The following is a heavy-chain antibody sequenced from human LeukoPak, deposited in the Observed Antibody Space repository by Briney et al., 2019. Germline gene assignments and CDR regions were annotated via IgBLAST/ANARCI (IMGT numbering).Heavy chain of an antibody. CDR1: GFSFSNYW. D-gene: IGHD3-16*01. V-gene: IGHV3-7*02. CDR2: IKQDGSEK. Sequence: GGSLRLSCAASGFSFSNYWMDWVRQAPGKGLEWVANIKQDGSEKKCVDSVKGRFTISRDNAKNSLYLQMNSLRVEDTAVYYCTRSLDEWGQGTLVTVSS. J-gene: IGHJ4*02. CDR3: TRSLDE.